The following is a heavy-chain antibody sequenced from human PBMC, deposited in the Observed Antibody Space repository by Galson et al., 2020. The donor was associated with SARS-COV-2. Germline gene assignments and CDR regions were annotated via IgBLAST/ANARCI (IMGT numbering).Heavy chain of an antibody. CDR2: IYWNDDK. CDR1: GFSLSTSGVG. Sequence: SGPTLVKPTQTLTLTCTFSGFSLSTSGVGVGWIRQPPAKALEWLALIYWNDDKRYSPSLKSSLTITKDTSRNQVVLTMTNMDPVDTDTYYCAHRSFSSEAFDYWGQGTLVTVSS. V-gene: IGHV2-5*01. CDR3: AHRSFSSEAFDY. D-gene: IGHD6-19*01. J-gene: IGHJ4*02.